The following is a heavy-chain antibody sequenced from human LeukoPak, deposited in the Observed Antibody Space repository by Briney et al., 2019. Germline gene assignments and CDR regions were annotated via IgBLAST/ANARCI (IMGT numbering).Heavy chain of an antibody. CDR3: APSLRGAAAGTRFDY. V-gene: IGHV1-2*02. CDR2: INPNSGGT. CDR1: GYTFTGYY. D-gene: IGHD6-13*01. Sequence: ASVKVSCKASGYTFTGYYMHWVRQAPGQGLGWMGWINPNSGGTNYAQKFQGRVTMTRDTSISTAYMELSRLRSDDTAVYYCAPSLRGAAAGTRFDYWGQGTLVTVSS. J-gene: IGHJ4*02.